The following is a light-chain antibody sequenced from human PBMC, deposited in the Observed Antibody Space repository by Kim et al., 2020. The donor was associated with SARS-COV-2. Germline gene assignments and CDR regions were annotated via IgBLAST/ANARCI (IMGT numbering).Light chain of an antibody. V-gene: IGLV1-44*01. CDR3: AAWDDSLNGVV. CDR2: STT. Sequence: GQRVTISCSGSDTDIGGSSVNWYQHLPGTAPKLLIYSTTQRPSGVPDRFSGSKSGTSASLAISGLQSEDEADYYCAAWDDSLNGVVFGGGTKVTVL. J-gene: IGLJ2*01. CDR1: DTDIGGSS.